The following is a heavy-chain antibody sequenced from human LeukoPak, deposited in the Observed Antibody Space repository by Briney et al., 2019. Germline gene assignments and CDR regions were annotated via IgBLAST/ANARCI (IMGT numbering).Heavy chain of an antibody. CDR1: GFTFSNYI. D-gene: IGHD6-13*01. CDR2: IIENGSNQ. J-gene: IGHJ4*02. V-gene: IGHV3-30*04. Sequence: GGSLRLSCAASGFTFSNYIMHWVRQAPGKGLDWVAVIIENGSNQYYADSVKGRFTISRDNSKNTLFLQMNSLRAEDTAVYYCARGVRGSSWLSFDYWGQGTLVIVSS. CDR3: ARGVRGSSWLSFDY.